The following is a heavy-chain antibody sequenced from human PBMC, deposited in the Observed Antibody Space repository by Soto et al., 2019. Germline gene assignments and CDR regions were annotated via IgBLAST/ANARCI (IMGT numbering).Heavy chain of an antibody. J-gene: IGHJ5*02. V-gene: IGHV4-61*01. CDR2: IYYSGST. Sequence: SETLSLTCTVSGGSVSSGSYYWSWIRQPPGKGLEWIGYIYYSGSTNYNPSLKGRVTISVDTSKNQFSLKLSSVTAADTAVYYCARESTGMYDWFDPWGQGTLVTVSS. CDR1: GGSVSSGSYY. CDR3: ARESTGMYDWFDP. D-gene: IGHD1-1*01.